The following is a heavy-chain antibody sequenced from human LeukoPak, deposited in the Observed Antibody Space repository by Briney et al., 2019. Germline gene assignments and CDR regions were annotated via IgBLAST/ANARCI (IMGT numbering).Heavy chain of an antibody. V-gene: IGHV4-39*07. J-gene: IGHJ6*03. CDR1: GGSISSSSYY. CDR2: IYYSGST. Sequence: SETLSLTCTVSGGSISSSSYYWGWIRQPPGKGLEWIGSIYYSGSTYYNPSLKSRVTMSVDTSKNQFSLKLSSVTAADTAVYYCARMTHYDIFYYYYYMDVWGKGTTVTVSS. D-gene: IGHD3-9*01. CDR3: ARMTHYDIFYYYYYMDV.